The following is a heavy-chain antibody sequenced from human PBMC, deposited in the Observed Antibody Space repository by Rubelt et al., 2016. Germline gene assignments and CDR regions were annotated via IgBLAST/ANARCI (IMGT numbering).Heavy chain of an antibody. D-gene: IGHD2-2*01. V-gene: IGHV3-33*01. CDR1: GFTFSSYG. CDR3: ARDSDSTSARGHLWFDP. CDR2: IWYDGSNK. J-gene: IGHJ5*02. Sequence: VQLVESGGGLIQPGRSLRLSCAASGFTFSSYGMHWVRQAPGKGLEWVAVIWYDGSNKYFADSVKGRFTIARDNSKNTLYLQMNSLRAEDTAVYYCARDSDSTSARGHLWFDPWGQGTLVTVAS.